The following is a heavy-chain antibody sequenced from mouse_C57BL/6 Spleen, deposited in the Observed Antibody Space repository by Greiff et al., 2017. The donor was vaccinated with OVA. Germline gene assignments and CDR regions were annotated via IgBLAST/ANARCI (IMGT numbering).Heavy chain of an antibody. CDR2: IDPETGGT. Sequence: QVQLQQSGAELVRPGASVTLSCKASGYTFTDYEMHWVKQTPVHGLEWIGAIDPETGGTAYNQKFKGKAILTADKSSSTAYMELRSLTSEDSAVYYCTRWRDWDEGDWGQGTTLTVSS. J-gene: IGHJ2*01. CDR3: TRWRDWDEGD. D-gene: IGHD4-1*01. V-gene: IGHV1-15*01. CDR1: GYTFTDYE.